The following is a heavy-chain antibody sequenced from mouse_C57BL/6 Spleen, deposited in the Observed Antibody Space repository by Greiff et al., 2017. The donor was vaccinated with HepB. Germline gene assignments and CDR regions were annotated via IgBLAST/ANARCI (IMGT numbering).Heavy chain of an antibody. V-gene: IGHV14-4*01. Sequence: EVKLVESGAELVRPGASVKLSCTASGFNINDDFMHWVKQRPEQGLEWIGGIDPENGDTEYASTFQGKATITADTSSTTAYLQLRSLTSEDAAVYYCTTEGDDSALDYWGEGTTVTVSS. J-gene: IGHJ4*01. CDR3: TTEGDDSALDY. CDR2: IDPENGDT. CDR1: GFNINDDF. D-gene: IGHD3-2*01.